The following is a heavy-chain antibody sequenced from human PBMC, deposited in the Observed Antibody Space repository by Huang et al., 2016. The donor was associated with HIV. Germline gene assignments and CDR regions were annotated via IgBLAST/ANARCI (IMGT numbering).Heavy chain of an antibody. CDR3: VRDPRIQSWLNYFDY. J-gene: IGHJ4*02. V-gene: IGHV3-74*01. CDR2: IKSDGSSS. CDR1: GFTFSSYW. D-gene: IGHD3-22*01. Sequence: EVQLVESGGGLVQPGGSLRLSCAASGFTFSSYWVHWVRQAPGKGLVWGSRIKSDGSSSGYADSVKGRFTISRDNAKNTLYLQMNSLRAEDTAVYYCVRDPRIQSWLNYFDYWGQGTLVSVSS.